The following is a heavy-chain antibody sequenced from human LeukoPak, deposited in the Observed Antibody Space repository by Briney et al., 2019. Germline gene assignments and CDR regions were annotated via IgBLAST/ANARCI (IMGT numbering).Heavy chain of an antibody. CDR2: IYTSGST. V-gene: IGHV4-4*07. CDR1: GGSISNYY. Sequence: SETLSLTCSVSGGSISNYYWSWIRQPAGKGLEWVGRIYTSGSTNYNPPLKSRVTISLDTSKNQFSLKLTSVTAEDTAVYYCARVRRYCSGGSCYFNVDYWGQGTLVTVSS. CDR3: ARVRRYCSGGSCYFNVDY. J-gene: IGHJ4*02. D-gene: IGHD2-15*01.